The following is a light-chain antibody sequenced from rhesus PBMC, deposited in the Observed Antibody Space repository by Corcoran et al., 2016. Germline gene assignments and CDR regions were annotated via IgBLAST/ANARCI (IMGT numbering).Light chain of an antibody. J-gene: IGKJ4*01. V-gene: IGKV3S9*01. Sequence: EIVMTQSPATLSLSPGERATLSCRASQSVSSYVAWSQLKPEQTPRILIYGASSRATGIPDRFRGSGSGTEVTLSISSLEPEDVGVYYCQQYNNWNTFGGGTKVEIK. CDR3: QQYNNWNT. CDR2: GAS. CDR1: QSVSSY.